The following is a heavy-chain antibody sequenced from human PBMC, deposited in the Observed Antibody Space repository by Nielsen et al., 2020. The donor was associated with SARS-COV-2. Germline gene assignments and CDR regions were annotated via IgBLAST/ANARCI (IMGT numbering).Heavy chain of an antibody. CDR1: GFTFSRYA. CDR3: TKGAQLGDY. Sequence: GGSLRLSCAASGFTFSRYAMNWVRHAPGKGLEWLSYIDSISSTIYYADSVKGRFTISRDNAKNALYLQMNSLRVEDTAIYYCTKGAQLGDYWGQGTLVTVSS. J-gene: IGHJ4*02. V-gene: IGHV3-48*04. D-gene: IGHD6-13*01. CDR2: IDSISSTI.